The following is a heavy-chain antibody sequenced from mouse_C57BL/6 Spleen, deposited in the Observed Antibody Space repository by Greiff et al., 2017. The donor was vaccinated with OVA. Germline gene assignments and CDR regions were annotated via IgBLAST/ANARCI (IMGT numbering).Heavy chain of an antibody. CDR3: ARDGS. CDR2: ISDGGSYT. V-gene: IGHV5-4*01. CDR1: GFTFSSYA. Sequence: EVQLVESGGGLVKPGGSLKLSCAASGFTFSSYAMSWVRQTPEKRLEWVATISDGGSYTYYPDNVKGRFTISRVNAKNNLYLQMSHLKSEDTAMYYCARDGSWGTGTTVTVSS. J-gene: IGHJ1*03.